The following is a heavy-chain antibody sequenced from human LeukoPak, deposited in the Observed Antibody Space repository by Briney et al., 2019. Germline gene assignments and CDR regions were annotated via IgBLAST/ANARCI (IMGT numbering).Heavy chain of an antibody. J-gene: IGHJ6*03. CDR3: AGGTYYYYYYMDV. V-gene: IGHV3-7*01. CDR2: IKQDGSEK. Sequence: GGSLRLSCAASGFTFSRYWMSWVRQAPGKGLEWVANIKQDGSEKYYVDSVKGRFTISRDNAKNSLYLQMNSLRVEDTAVYYCAGGTYYYYYYMDVWGKGTTVTVSS. D-gene: IGHD1/OR15-1a*01. CDR1: GFTFSRYW.